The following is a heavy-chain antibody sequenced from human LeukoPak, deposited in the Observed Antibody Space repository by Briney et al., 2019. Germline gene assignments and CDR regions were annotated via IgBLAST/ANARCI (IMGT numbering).Heavy chain of an antibody. CDR2: IYYSGST. D-gene: IGHD3-22*01. V-gene: IGHV4-39*07. Sequence: SETLSLTCNLSGGSINSHLYYWAWIRQSPGKGLEWIGSIYYSGSTNYNPSLKSRVTISVDTSKNQFSLKLSSVTAADTAVYYCARSGFSSGYYYVGYWGQGTLVTVSS. CDR3: ARSGFSSGYYYVGY. J-gene: IGHJ4*02. CDR1: GGSINSHLYY.